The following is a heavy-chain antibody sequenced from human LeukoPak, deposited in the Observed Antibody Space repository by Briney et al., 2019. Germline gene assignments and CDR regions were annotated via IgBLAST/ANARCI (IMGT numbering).Heavy chain of an antibody. V-gene: IGHV4-31*11. D-gene: IGHD6-13*01. CDR1: GGSFSGYY. CDR3: ARDYRPYSSSWYYDY. J-gene: IGHJ4*02. CDR2: IYYSGST. Sequence: SETLSLTCAVYGGSFSGYYWSWIRQHPGKGLEWIGNIYYSGSTYYNPSLKSRVTISLDTPKNQFSLKLSSVTAADTAVYYCARDYRPYSSSWYYDYWGQGTLVTVSS.